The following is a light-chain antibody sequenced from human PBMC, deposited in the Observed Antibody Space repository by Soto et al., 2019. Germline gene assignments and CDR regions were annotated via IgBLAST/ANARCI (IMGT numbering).Light chain of an antibody. CDR1: QSVSSSY. CDR3: QQYGSSPRA. J-gene: IGKJ3*01. CDR2: GAS. Sequence: EIVLTQSPGTLSLSPGERATLSCRASQSVSSSYLAWYQQKPGQAPRLLIYGASSRATGIPDRFSGSGSGPDFTITISRLEPEDFAVYYCQQYGSSPRAFGPGTKVDIK. V-gene: IGKV3-20*01.